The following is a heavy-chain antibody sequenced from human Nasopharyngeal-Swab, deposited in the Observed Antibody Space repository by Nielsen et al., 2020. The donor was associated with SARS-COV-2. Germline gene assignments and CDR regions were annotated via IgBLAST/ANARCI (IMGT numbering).Heavy chain of an antibody. J-gene: IGHJ6*03. CDR2: INAGNGNT. CDR3: ARGSQGSHYYYYYMDV. Sequence: ASVKVSCKASGYTFTSYAMHWVRQAPGQRLEWMGWINAGNGNTKYSQKFQGRVTITRDTSASTAYMELSSLRSEDTAVYYCARGSQGSHYYYYYMDVWGTGTTVTVSS. V-gene: IGHV1-3*01. CDR1: GYTFTSYA.